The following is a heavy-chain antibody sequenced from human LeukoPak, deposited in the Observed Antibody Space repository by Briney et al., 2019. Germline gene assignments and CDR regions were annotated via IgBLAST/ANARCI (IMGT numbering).Heavy chain of an antibody. J-gene: IGHJ3*02. CDR2: IYYSGST. CDR1: GGSISSYY. Sequence: SETLSLTCTVSGGSISSYYWSWIRQPPGKGLEWIGYIYYSGSTNYNPSLKNRVTISVDTSKNQFSLKLSSVTAADTAVYYCAREIWFSSSEPGDAFDIWGQGTMVTVSS. V-gene: IGHV4-59*01. CDR3: AREIWFSSSEPGDAFDI. D-gene: IGHD6-13*01.